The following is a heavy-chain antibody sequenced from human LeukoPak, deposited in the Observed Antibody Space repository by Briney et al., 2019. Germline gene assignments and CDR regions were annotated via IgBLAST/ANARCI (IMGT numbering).Heavy chain of an antibody. V-gene: IGHV1-46*01. J-gene: IGHJ4*02. D-gene: IGHD5-24*01. CDR1: GYTFTSYY. CDR2: INPSGGST. CDR3: ARDRERWLQPDY. Sequence: ASVKVSCKASGYTFTSYYMHWVRQAPGQGLEWMGIINPSGGSTSYAQKFQGRVTMTRDTSTNTVYMELSSLRSEDTAVYYCARDRERWLQPDYWGQGTLVTVSS.